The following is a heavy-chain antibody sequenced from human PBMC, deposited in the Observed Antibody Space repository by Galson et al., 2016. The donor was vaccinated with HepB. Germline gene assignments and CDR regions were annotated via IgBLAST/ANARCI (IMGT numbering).Heavy chain of an antibody. CDR1: GFTFSSYW. Sequence: SLRLSCAASGFTFSSYWMHWVRQVPGKGLVWVSRLNGDGGDTSYADSVKGRFTISRDNAKNTMYLQMSSLRPEDTAVYYCMIGDFVDFWGQGTLVTVSS. J-gene: IGHJ4*02. CDR3: MIGDFVDF. V-gene: IGHV3-74*01. CDR2: LNGDGGDT. D-gene: IGHD2-21*02.